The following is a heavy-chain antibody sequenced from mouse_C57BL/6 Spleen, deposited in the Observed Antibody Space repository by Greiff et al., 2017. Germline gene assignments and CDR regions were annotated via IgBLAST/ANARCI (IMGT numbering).Heavy chain of an antibody. D-gene: IGHD2-3*01. CDR1: GYAFSSYW. Sequence: VKLVESGAELVKPGASVKISCKASGYAFSSYWMNWVKQRPGKGLEWIGQIYPGDGDTNYNGKFKGKATLTADKSSSTAYMQLSSLTSEDSAVYFCARGGYDGYYGYWGQGTTLTVSS. CDR2: IYPGDGDT. J-gene: IGHJ2*01. V-gene: IGHV1-80*01. CDR3: ARGGYDGYYGY.